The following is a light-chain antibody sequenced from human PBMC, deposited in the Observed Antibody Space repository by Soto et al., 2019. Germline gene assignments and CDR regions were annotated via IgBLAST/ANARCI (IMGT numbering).Light chain of an antibody. V-gene: IGKV3-15*01. CDR3: QQYNNWPPST. J-gene: IGKJ1*01. CDR1: QSVSSN. CDR2: GAS. Sequence: EIVMTQSPATLSVSPGERATLSCRASQSVSSNLAWYPQKPGQAPRLLIYGASTRATGIPARFSGSGSGTELTRTISGLQSEDCAVYYCQQYNNWPPSTFGQGTKVEIK.